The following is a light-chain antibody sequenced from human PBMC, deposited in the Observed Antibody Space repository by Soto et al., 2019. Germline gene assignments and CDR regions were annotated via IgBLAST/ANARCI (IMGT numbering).Light chain of an antibody. CDR3: MQSIQTRLP. CDR2: LAS. J-gene: IGKJ4*01. V-gene: IGKV2-28*01. CDR1: QSLLHSNGNNY. Sequence: DVVVTQSPLSLPVTPGEPASISCRSSQSLLHSNGNNYLDRYLQKPGQSPQLLIYLASSRASGVFDRFSGSGSGRDFILKTTRLNPDPVAAYSCMQSIQTRLPVGGGTNVDI.